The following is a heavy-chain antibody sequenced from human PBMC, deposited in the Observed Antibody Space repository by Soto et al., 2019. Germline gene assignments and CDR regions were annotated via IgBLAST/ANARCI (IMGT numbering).Heavy chain of an antibody. CDR1: GYTFTGYY. V-gene: IGHV1-2*02. Sequence: ASVKVSCEASGYTFTGYYMHWVRQAPGQGLEWMGWINPNSGGTNYAQKCQGRVTMTRDTSISTAYMELSRLRSDDTAVYYCARDKQQWLVPWFDPWGQGTLVTVSS. CDR3: ARDKQQWLVPWFDP. J-gene: IGHJ5*02. D-gene: IGHD6-19*01. CDR2: INPNSGGT.